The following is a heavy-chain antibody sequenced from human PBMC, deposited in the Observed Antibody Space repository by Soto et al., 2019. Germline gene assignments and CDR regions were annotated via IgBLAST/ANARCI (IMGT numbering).Heavy chain of an antibody. J-gene: IGHJ5*02. CDR3: ARGNYAANRFDP. CDR2: IYHTGST. V-gene: IGHV4-30-2*01. D-gene: IGHD2-2*01. Sequence: KTSETLSLTCAVSGGSISSGGYSWSWIRQPPGKGLEWIGYIYHTGSTYSNPSLKSRVTISVGRSKNQFSLKLSSVTAADTAVYYCARGNYAANRFDPWGQGTLVTVSS. CDR1: GGSISSGGYS.